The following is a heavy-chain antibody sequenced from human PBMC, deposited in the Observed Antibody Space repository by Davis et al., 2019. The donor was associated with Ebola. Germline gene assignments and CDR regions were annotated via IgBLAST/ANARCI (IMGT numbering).Heavy chain of an antibody. D-gene: IGHD6-19*01. V-gene: IGHV4-61*03. CDR3: AKGSSGWYAAFDV. J-gene: IGHJ3*01. CDR1: GYSISSGYY. Sequence: MPSETLSLTCTVSGYSISSGYYWNWIRQSPGKGLEWIGYFYHSGGTNYNPSLKSRVTISIDTSKNHFSLKLTSVTAADTAVYYCAKGSSGWYAAFDVWGQGTMVTVSS. CDR2: FYHSGGT.